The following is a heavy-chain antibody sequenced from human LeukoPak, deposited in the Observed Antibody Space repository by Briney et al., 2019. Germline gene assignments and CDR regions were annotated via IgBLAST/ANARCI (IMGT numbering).Heavy chain of an antibody. Sequence: GGSLRLSCAASGFTFSSYEMNWVRQAPGKGLEWVSSISSSSSYIYYADSVKGRFTISRDNAKNSLYLQMNSLRAEDTAVYYCARDPRSYPSGADYWGQGTLVTVSS. CDR3: ARDPRSYPSGADY. CDR2: ISSSSSYI. D-gene: IGHD1-26*01. CDR1: GFTFSSYE. J-gene: IGHJ4*02. V-gene: IGHV3-21*01.